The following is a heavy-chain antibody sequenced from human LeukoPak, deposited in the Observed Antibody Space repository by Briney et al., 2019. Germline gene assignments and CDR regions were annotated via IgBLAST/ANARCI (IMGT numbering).Heavy chain of an antibody. J-gene: IGHJ3*02. CDR3: ASQGYYDFWSGYYQDAFDI. CDR1: GYSFTSYW. CDR2: IYPGDSDT. V-gene: IGHV5-51*01. Sequence: GESLKISCKGSGYSFTSYWIGWVRQMPGKGLEWMGIIYPGDSDTRYSPSFQGQVTISADKSISTAYLQWSSPKASDTAMYYCASQGYYDFWSGYYQDAFDIWGQGTMVTVSS. D-gene: IGHD3-3*01.